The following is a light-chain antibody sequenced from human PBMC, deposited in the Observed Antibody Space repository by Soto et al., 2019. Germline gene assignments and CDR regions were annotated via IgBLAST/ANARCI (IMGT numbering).Light chain of an antibody. CDR3: KQANSFPIT. CDR2: DAY. CDR1: QNVDSY. J-gene: IGKJ5*01. Sequence: DIPITQSPSSLSASVGDRVTIPCRASQNVDSYLNWYQQRPGKAHNLLIHDAYTLQSGVQSRFSGSGSGTNFTLTIRSLQPEDFATYYCKQANSFPITFGQGTRLEIK. V-gene: IGKV1-12*01.